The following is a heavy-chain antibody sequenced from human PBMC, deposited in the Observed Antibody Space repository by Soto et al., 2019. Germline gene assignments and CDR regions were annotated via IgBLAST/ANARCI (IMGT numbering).Heavy chain of an antibody. J-gene: IGHJ6*02. CDR2: ISYDGSNK. V-gene: IGHV3-30*18. Sequence: PGGSLRLSCAASGFTFSSYGMHWVRQAPGKGLEWVAVISYDGSNKYYADSVKGRFTISRDNSKNTLYLQMNSLRAEDTAVYYCAKGFYDSSGYYPHYYYGMDVWGQGTTVTVSS. CDR3: AKGFYDSSGYYPHYYYGMDV. CDR1: GFTFSSYG. D-gene: IGHD3-22*01.